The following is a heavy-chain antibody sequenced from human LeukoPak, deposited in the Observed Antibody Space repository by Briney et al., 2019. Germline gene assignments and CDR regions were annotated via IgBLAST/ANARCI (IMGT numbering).Heavy chain of an antibody. Sequence: ASVKVSCKASGYTFTSYYMHWVRQAPGQGLEWMGIIDPSGGSTSYAQKFQGRVAMTRDTSTSTVYMELSSLRSEDTAVYYCARGRLGGSSSDWFDPWGQGTLVTVSS. CDR2: IDPSGGST. J-gene: IGHJ5*02. D-gene: IGHD6-6*01. CDR1: GYTFTSYY. V-gene: IGHV1-46*01. CDR3: ARGRLGGSSSDWFDP.